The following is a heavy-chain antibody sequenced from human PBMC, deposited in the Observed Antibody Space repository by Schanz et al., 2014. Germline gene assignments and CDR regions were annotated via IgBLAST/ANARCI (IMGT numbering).Heavy chain of an antibody. V-gene: IGHV3-48*01. D-gene: IGHD3-22*01. J-gene: IGHJ6*02. CDR1: GFTFSTYS. Sequence: EVQLVESGGGLVQPGGSLRLSCAASGFTFSTYSMNWVRQAPGKGLEWVSYISRSSSTIYYADSVKGRFTVSRDNAKSTLFLQMDSLRPEDTAIYYCAKDHFGHYDSSGCSDCYYYGMDVWGQGTTVTVSS. CDR2: ISRSSSTI. CDR3: AKDHFGHYDSSGCSDCYYYGMDV.